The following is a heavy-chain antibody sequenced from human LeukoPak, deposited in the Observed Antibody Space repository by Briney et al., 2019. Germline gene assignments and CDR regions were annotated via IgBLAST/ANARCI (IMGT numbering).Heavy chain of an antibody. CDR1: GYSFTSYW. CDR3: ARHSGYYGSGSYFFYFQH. Sequence: GESLKISCKGSGYSFTSYWIGWVRQMPGKGLEWMGIIYPGDSDTRYSPSFQGQVTISADKSNSTAYLQWSSLKASDTAMYYCARHSGYYGSGSYFFYFQHWGQGTLVTVSS. D-gene: IGHD3-10*01. CDR2: IYPGDSDT. J-gene: IGHJ1*01. V-gene: IGHV5-51*01.